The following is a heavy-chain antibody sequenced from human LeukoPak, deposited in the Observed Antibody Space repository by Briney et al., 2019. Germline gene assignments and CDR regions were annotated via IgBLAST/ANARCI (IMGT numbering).Heavy chain of an antibody. CDR3: VTYYFDSSGPKKNY. J-gene: IGHJ4*02. V-gene: IGHV4-34*01. CDR1: GGSFSGYY. CDR2: INHSGST. Sequence: SETLSLTCAVYGGSFSGYYWSWIRQPSGKGLEWIGEINHSGSTNYNPSLKSRVTISADTSKKQFSLKLSSVTAADTAVYYCVTYYFDSSGPKKNYWGQGTLVTVSS. D-gene: IGHD3-22*01.